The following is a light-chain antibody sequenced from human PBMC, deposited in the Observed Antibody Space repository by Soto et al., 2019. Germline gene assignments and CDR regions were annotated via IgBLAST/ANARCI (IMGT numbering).Light chain of an antibody. CDR3: QQYGGSLT. Sequence: EIVVPQSPGTLSLSPGERATLSCRTSESISISYLAWYQHKAGQAPRLLIYDASTRATGIPDRFSGSGSGTDFTLTISRLEPEDFGVYYCQQYGGSLTFGGGTKVEIK. J-gene: IGKJ4*01. V-gene: IGKV3-20*01. CDR1: ESISISY. CDR2: DAS.